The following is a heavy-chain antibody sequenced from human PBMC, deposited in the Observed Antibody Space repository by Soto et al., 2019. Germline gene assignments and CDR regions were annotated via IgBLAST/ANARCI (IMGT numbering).Heavy chain of an antibody. Sequence: PSETLSLTCTVSGGSISSYYWSWIRQPPGKGLEWIGYIYYSGSTYYNPSLKSRVTISVDTSKNQFSLKLSSVTAADTAVYYCARQGGSLGGYYYYGMDVWGQGTTVTV. D-gene: IGHD3-10*01. CDR1: GGSISSYY. CDR3: ARQGGSLGGYYYYGMDV. J-gene: IGHJ6*02. CDR2: IYYSGST. V-gene: IGHV4-59*08.